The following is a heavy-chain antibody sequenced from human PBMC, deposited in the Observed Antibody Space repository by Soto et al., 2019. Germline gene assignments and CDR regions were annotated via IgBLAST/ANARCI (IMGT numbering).Heavy chain of an antibody. J-gene: IGHJ6*03. V-gene: IGHV2-5*02. D-gene: IGHD3-10*01. CDR1: GFSLSTSGVG. CDR3: THTWWFGEFRDYMDV. Sequence: SGPTLVNPTQTLTLTCTFSGFSLSTSGVGVGWLRQPPGKALEWLALIYWDDDHHYSPALRSRLAITKDTSKSQAVLTMTNMDPVDTATYYCTHTWWFGEFRDYMDVWGKGTTVTVSS. CDR2: IYWDDDH.